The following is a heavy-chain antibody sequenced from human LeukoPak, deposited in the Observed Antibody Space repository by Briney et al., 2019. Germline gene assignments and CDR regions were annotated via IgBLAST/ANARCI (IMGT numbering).Heavy chain of an antibody. V-gene: IGHV3-21*01. CDR1: GFTFSSQW. J-gene: IGHJ3*02. CDR2: ISSSSSYI. Sequence: GGSLRRSCAASGFTFSSQWMSWVRQAPGKGLEWVSSISSSSSYIYYADSVKGRFTISRDNAKNSLYLQMNSLRAEDTAVYYCARARRLGAYDRQVNAFDIWGQGTMVTVSS. CDR3: ARARRLGAYDRQVNAFDI. D-gene: IGHD3-16*01.